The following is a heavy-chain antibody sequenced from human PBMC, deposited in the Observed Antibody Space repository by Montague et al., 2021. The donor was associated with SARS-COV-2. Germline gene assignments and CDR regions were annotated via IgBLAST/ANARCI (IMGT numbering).Heavy chain of an antibody. CDR3: ARLGEGVVPAPILGVGPYYSYFYMDV. Sequence: SETLSLTCAVHGTSFSSYYWNWIRQPPGKGLEWIGEINHSGSANYNPSLKRRVTISVDTSKNQFSLKLNSVTAADTAVYYCARLGEGVVPAPILGVGPYYSYFYMDVWGKGATVTVSS. CDR2: INHSGSA. CDR1: GTSFSSYY. D-gene: IGHD2-2*02. J-gene: IGHJ6*03. V-gene: IGHV4-34*01.